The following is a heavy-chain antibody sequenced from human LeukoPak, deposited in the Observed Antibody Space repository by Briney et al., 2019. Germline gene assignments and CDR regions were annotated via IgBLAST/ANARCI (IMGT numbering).Heavy chain of an antibody. Sequence: PSETLSLTCAVYGESFSGYFWSWIRQPPGKGLEWIGEINHSGYTNYNPSLKSRVTISVDTSKNQFSLKLSSVTAADTAVYYCARSLKKKFIAGNYYCMDVWGKGTTVTISS. V-gene: IGHV4-34*01. CDR2: INHSGYT. CDR3: ARSLKKKFIAGNYYCMDV. J-gene: IGHJ6*03. D-gene: IGHD6-13*01. CDR1: GESFSGYF.